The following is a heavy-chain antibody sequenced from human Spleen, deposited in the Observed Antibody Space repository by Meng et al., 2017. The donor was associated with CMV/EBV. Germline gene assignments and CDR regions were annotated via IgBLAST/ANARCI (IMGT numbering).Heavy chain of an antibody. V-gene: IGHV1-2*02. CDR2: INPNSGST. J-gene: IGHJ5*02. CDR3: ARGGVIPHTPDWFDP. Sequence: SGDTFTGYYIQWVRQDPGQGLEWMGWINPNSGSTNYAQKFQGRVTMTRDTSITTGYIELRRLKADDTAVYYCARGGVIPHTPDWFDPWGQGTLVTVSS. D-gene: IGHD2-15*01. CDR1: GDTFTGYY.